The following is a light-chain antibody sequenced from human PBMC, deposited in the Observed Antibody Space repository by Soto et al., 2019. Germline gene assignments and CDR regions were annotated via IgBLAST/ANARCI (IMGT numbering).Light chain of an antibody. CDR1: SSDVGAYNY. J-gene: IGLJ1*01. CDR2: DVY. Sequence: QSVLTQPASVSGSPGQSITIFCTGTSSDVGAYNYVSWYQQHPGKVPKLMIYDVYSRPSGVSNRFSGSKSGNTASLTISGLQAEDEADYYCSAYTTSNTHVFGGGTKVTVL. V-gene: IGLV2-14*01. CDR3: SAYTTSNTHV.